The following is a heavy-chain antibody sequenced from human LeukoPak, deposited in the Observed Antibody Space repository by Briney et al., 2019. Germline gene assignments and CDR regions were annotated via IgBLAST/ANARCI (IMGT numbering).Heavy chain of an antibody. J-gene: IGHJ4*02. D-gene: IGHD3-22*01. CDR2: ISYDGSNK. Sequence: PGGSLRLSCAASGFTFSSYGMHWVRQAPGKGLEWVAVISYDGSNKYYADSVKGRFTISRDNSKSTLYLQMNSLRAEDTAVYYCAKDPGSGYYHPVDYWGQGTLVTVSS. V-gene: IGHV3-30*18. CDR1: GFTFSSYG. CDR3: AKDPGSGYYHPVDY.